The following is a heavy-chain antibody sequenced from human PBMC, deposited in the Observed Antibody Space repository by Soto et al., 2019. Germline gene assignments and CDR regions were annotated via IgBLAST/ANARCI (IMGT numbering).Heavy chain of an antibody. Sequence: QVQLVESGGGVVQPGRSLRLSCAASGFTFSSYGMHWVRQAPGKGLEWVAVISYDGSNKYYADSVKGRFTISRDNSKNTLYLQMNSLRAEDTAVYYCAKDRAMAGSPAYYYYYGMDVW. CDR1: GFTFSSYG. CDR2: ISYDGSNK. CDR3: AKDRAMAGSPAYYYYYGMDV. J-gene: IGHJ6*01. V-gene: IGHV3-30*18. D-gene: IGHD6-19*01.